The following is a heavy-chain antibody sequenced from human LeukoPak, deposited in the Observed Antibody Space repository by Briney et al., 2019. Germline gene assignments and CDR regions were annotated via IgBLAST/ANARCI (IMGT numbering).Heavy chain of an antibody. CDR3: AREGGRRDYYDSSGYYLGDY. CDR2: ISYEGSNK. V-gene: IGHV3-30-3*01. D-gene: IGHD3-22*01. CDR1: GFTFSSYA. Sequence: AGGSLRLSCAASGFTFSSYAMRWVRQAPGKGLEWVAVISYEGSNKYYADSVKGRFTISRDNSKNTLYLQMNSLRAEDTAVYYCAREGGRRDYYDSSGYYLGDYWGQGTLVSVSS. J-gene: IGHJ4*02.